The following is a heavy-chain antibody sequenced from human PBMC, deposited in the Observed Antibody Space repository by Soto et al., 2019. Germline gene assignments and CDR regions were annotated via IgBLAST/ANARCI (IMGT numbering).Heavy chain of an antibody. J-gene: IGHJ4*02. CDR1: GFTFSSYG. Sequence: QVQLVESGGGVVQPGRSLRLSCAASGFTFSSYGMHWVRQAPGKGLEWVAVIWYDGSNKYYADSVKGRFTISRDNSKNTLYLQMSGLRAEDTAVYYCARDPGIAVAEFDYWGQGTLVTVSS. V-gene: IGHV3-33*01. CDR3: ARDPGIAVAEFDY. D-gene: IGHD6-19*01. CDR2: IWYDGSNK.